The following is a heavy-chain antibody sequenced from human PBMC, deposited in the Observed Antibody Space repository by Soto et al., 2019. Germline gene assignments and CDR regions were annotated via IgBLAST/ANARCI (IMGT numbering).Heavy chain of an antibody. V-gene: IGHV3-33*01. D-gene: IGHD2-2*02. CDR2: IWYDGSNK. J-gene: IGHJ6*02. Sequence: GGSLRLSCAASGFTFSSYGMHWVRQAPGKGLEWVAVIWYDGSNKYYADSVKGRFTISRDNSKNTLYLQMDSLRAEDTAVYYCAREMVVTDAITEGYYYYGMDVWGQGTTVTVSS. CDR1: GFTFSSYG. CDR3: AREMVVTDAITEGYYYYGMDV.